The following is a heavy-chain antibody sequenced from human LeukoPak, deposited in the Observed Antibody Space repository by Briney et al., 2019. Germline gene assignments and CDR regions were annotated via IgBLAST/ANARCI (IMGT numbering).Heavy chain of an antibody. CDR3: VRDRSRTTVTRFDS. J-gene: IGHJ4*02. CDR1: RFSLSNFW. CDR2: INEDGSEK. V-gene: IGHV3-7*01. D-gene: IGHD4-17*01. Sequence: GGSLRFSCVASRFSLSNFWMIWVRQAPGKGLEWVANINEDGSEKNYVDSVKGRFTISRDNAKNSLYLQMNSLRAEDTAVYYCVRDRSRTTVTRFDSWGQGTLVTVSS.